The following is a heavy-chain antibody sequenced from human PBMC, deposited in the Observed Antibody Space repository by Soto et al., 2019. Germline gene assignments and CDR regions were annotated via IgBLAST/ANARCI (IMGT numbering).Heavy chain of an antibody. J-gene: IGHJ4*02. CDR3: YGDYGFYYFDY. Sequence: ASVKVSCKASGYTFTSYGISWVRQAPGQGLEWMGWISAYNGNTNYAQKLQGRVTMTTDTSTSTAYMELRSLRSDDTAVYFSYGDYGFYYFDYWGQGTLVTSPQ. CDR1: GYTFTSYG. V-gene: IGHV1-18*01. CDR2: ISAYNGNT. D-gene: IGHD4-17*01.